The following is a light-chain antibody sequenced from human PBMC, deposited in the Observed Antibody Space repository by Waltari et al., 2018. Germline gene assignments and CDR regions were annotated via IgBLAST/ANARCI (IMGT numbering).Light chain of an antibody. J-gene: IGLJ2*01. CDR1: SSDVGGYNY. CDR3: SSYISSSTLEL. Sequence: QSALTQPAPVSGFPGQSITISCTGTSSDVGGYNYVSWYQQHPGKAPKLMIYDVSNRPSGVSNRFSGSKSGNTASLTISGLQAEDEADYYCSSYISSSTLELFGGGTSLTVL. V-gene: IGLV2-14*03. CDR2: DVS.